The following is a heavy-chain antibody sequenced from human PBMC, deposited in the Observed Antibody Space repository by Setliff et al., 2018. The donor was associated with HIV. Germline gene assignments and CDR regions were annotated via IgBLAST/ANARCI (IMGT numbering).Heavy chain of an antibody. CDR2: IYYSGTT. CDR3: ARGDGTKYYYYYYMDV. V-gene: IGHV4-39*01. Sequence: SETLSLTCTVSGGSISSSSYYWGWIRQPPGKGLEWIGSIYYSGTTYYNPSLKSRVTISVDRSKNQFSLKLGSVTTAETAVYYCARGDGTKYYYYYYMDVWGKGTTVTVSS. D-gene: IGHD1-7*01. CDR1: GGSISSSSYY. J-gene: IGHJ6*03.